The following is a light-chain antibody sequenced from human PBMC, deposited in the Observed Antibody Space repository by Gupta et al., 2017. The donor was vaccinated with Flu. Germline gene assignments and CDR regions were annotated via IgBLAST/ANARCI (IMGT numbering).Light chain of an antibody. Sequence: VLTQSPGTLSLSPGERATLSCRASQNVNFNYLAWYLQKPGQAPRLLIYGASSRATGIPDRFSGSGSGTDFSLTISRLEPEDFAVYYCQQYAVSPWTFGQGTKVEIK. J-gene: IGKJ1*01. V-gene: IGKV3-20*01. CDR3: QQYAVSPWT. CDR2: GAS. CDR1: QNVNFNY.